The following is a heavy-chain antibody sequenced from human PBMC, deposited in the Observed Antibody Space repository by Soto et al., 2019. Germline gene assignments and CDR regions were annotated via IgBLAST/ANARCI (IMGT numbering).Heavy chain of an antibody. J-gene: IGHJ6*02. CDR3: ARDRRMVTNLGGYYYYRMDV. D-gene: IGHD5-18*01. CDR1: GGSISSGVYY. CDR2: IFHSGTP. V-gene: IGHV4-31*03. Sequence: QVQLQESGPGLVKPSQTLSLTCTVSGGSISSGVYYWSWIRQHPGKGLEWIGYIFHSGTPYYNPSLNSRLTISVDTSKNQFSLKLSSVTAADTAVYYCARDRRMVTNLGGYYYYRMDVWGQGTTVTVSS.